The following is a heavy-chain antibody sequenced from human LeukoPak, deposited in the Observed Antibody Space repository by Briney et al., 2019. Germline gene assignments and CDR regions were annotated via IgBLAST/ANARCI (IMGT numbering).Heavy chain of an antibody. D-gene: IGHD4-23*01. CDR3: TRGRVVTNFDY. V-gene: IGHV3-74*03. J-gene: IGHJ4*02. CDR2: INSDGSST. CDR1: GFTFSSYW. Sequence: GGSLRLSCAASGFTFSSYWMHWVRQVPGKGLVWVSRINSDGSSTTYADSVKGRFTISRDNAKNTLYLQMNSLRAEDTAVYYCTRGRVVTNFDYWGQGTLVTVSS.